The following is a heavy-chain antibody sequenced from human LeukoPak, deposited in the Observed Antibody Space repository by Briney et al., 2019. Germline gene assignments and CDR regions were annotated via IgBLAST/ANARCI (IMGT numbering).Heavy chain of an antibody. V-gene: IGHV4-59*08. CDR3: ARHGPRRDGYNYDY. Sequence: PSETLSLTCTVSGASIRSYYWSWIRQPPEKGLECIGYIYYTGSTNYNYNPSLKSRVTISVDTSKNQFSLKLSSVTAADTAVYYCARHGPRRDGYNYDYWGPGTLVTVSS. J-gene: IGHJ4*02. CDR1: GASIRSYY. D-gene: IGHD5-24*01. CDR2: IYYTGSTNY.